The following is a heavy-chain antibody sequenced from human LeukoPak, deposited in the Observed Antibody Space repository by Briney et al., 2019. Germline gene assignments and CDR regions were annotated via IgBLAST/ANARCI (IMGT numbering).Heavy chain of an antibody. J-gene: IGHJ4*02. V-gene: IGHV3-23*01. D-gene: IGHD2-8*02. CDR3: ARPGEKCTSVTCPNVF. Sequence: PGGSLRLSCGDSGFTYSTYAMSWVRQAPGKGLEWVSTISGGGSGRYYADSVKGRFTISRDDSKTTLYLQMNSLRTEDTAIYYCARPGEKCTSVTCPNVFWGQGTLVTVSS. CDR1: GFTYSTYA. CDR2: ISGGGSGR.